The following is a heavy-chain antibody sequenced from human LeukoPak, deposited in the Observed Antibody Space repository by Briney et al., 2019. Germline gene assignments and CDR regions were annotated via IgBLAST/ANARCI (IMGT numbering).Heavy chain of an antibody. D-gene: IGHD5-18*01. CDR1: GFTFSSYA. CDR3: AKDEDPYNVDTSFDY. J-gene: IGHJ4*02. CDR2: ISSSGGST. Sequence: PGGSLRPSCAASGFTFSSYAMSWVRQAPGKGLEWVSAISSSGGSTYYADSVKGRFTVSRDNSKNTLYLQMNSLRAEDTAVYYCAKDEDPYNVDTSFDYWGQGILVTVSS. V-gene: IGHV3-23*01.